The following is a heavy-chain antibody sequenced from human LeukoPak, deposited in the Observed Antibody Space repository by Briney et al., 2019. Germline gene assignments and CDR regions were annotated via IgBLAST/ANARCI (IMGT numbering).Heavy chain of an antibody. V-gene: IGHV4-59*01. Sequence: SETLSLTCTVSGGSISSYYWSWIRQPPGKGLEWIGYIYYSGSTNYNPSLKSRVTISVDTSKNQFSLELSSVTAADTAVYYCARDLGIVARSDAFDIWGQGTMVTVSS. CDR1: GGSISSYY. D-gene: IGHD3-22*01. CDR2: IYYSGST. J-gene: IGHJ3*02. CDR3: ARDLGIVARSDAFDI.